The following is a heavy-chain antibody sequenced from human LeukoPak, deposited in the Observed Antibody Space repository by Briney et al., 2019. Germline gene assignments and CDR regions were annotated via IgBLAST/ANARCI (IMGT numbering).Heavy chain of an antibody. CDR2: VYSSGNT. V-gene: IGHV4-4*07. Sequence: MASETLSLTCTVSGGSISSYYWNWIRQPAGRGLEWIGRVYSSGNTKYNPSLKSRVTMSVDTSKNHFSLKLNSVTAADTAVYYCARGPTTFGYADNAFDIWGQGTMVTVSS. CDR3: ARGPTTFGYADNAFDI. D-gene: IGHD2/OR15-2a*01. CDR1: GGSISSYY. J-gene: IGHJ3*02.